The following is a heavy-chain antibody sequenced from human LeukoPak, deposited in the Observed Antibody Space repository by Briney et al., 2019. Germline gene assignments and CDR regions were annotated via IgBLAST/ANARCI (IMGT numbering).Heavy chain of an antibody. D-gene: IGHD1-26*01. CDR2: ISSSGSTI. CDR3: ARDFGGSYGRYYFDY. V-gene: IGHV3-11*01. CDR1: GFTFSDYY. J-gene: IGHJ4*02. Sequence: GGSLRLSCAASGFTFSDYYMSWVRQAPGKGLEGVSYISSSGSTIYYADSVKGRFTISRDNAKNSLYLQMNSLRAEDTAVYYCARDFGGSYGRYYFDYWGQGTLVTVSS.